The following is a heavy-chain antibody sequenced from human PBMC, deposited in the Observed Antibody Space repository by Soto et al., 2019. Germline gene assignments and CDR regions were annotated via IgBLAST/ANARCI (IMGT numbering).Heavy chain of an antibody. CDR1: GYTFTSYA. CDR2: INTNTGNP. CDR3: ARDSGSRGLLWFGEFAYGMDV. J-gene: IGHJ6*02. V-gene: IGHV7-4-1*01. D-gene: IGHD3-10*01. Sequence: VQLVQSGSELKKPGASVKVSCKASGYTFTSYAMNWVRQAPGQGLEWMGWINTNTGNPTYAQGFTGRFVFSLDTSVSTAYLQICSLKAEDTAVYYCARDSGSRGLLWFGEFAYGMDVWGQGTTVTVSS.